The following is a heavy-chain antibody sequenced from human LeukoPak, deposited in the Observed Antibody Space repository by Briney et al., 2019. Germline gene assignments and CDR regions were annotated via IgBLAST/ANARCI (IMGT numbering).Heavy chain of an antibody. CDR1: SGSFGGYY. D-gene: IGHD4-23*01. CDR2: IYYSGST. CDR3: ARLGGGPRGWFDP. Sequence: SETLSLTCDVYSGSFGGYYWSWIRQPPGKGLEWIGSIYYSGSTYYNPSLKSRVTISVDTSKNQFSLKLSSVTAADTAVYYCARLGGGPRGWFDPWGQGTLVTVSS. V-gene: IGHV4-34*01. J-gene: IGHJ5*02.